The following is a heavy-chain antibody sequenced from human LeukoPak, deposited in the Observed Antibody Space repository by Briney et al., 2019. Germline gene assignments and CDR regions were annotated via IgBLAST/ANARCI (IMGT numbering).Heavy chain of an antibody. J-gene: IGHJ6*02. CDR2: IRSKADNYAT. CDR3: VKETCTAGSCYVDSFYYYGMDV. Sequence: AGGSLRLSCAASGFTFSGSAIHWVRQASGKGLEWVGRIRSKADNYATAYAASVKGRFTISRDNSKNTLYLQMNSLRAEDTAVYYCVKETCTAGSCYVDSFYYYGMDVWGQGTAVTVS. CDR1: GFTFSGSA. V-gene: IGHV3-73*01. D-gene: IGHD2-15*01.